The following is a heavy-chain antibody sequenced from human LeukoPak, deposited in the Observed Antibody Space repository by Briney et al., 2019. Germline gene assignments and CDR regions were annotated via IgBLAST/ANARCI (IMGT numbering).Heavy chain of an antibody. CDR1: GGSISSYY. J-gene: IGHJ4*02. CDR2: IYYSGST. V-gene: IGHV4-59*08. CDR3: ARRACSSSDYFDY. D-gene: IGHD6-6*01. Sequence: SETLSLTCTVSGGSISSYYWSWIRQPPGKGLEWIGYIYYSGSTNYNPSLKSRVTISVDTSKNQFSLKLSSVTAADTAVYYCARRACSSSDYFDYWGQGTLVTVSS.